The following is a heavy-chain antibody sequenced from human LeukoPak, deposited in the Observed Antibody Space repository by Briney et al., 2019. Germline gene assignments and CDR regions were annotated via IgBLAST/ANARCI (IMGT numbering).Heavy chain of an antibody. CDR2: ISYSGST. V-gene: IGHV4-59*01. CDR3: ARGNTGDFDY. CDR1: GGSISSYS. Sequence: SETLSLTCTVPGGSISSYSWSWIRQPPGKGLEWIGYISYSGSTNYNPSLKSRVTISVDTAKTLYSLTRSYVDPADTAVYCYARGNTGDFDYWGQEPLVVVSS. D-gene: IGHD2-8*02. J-gene: IGHJ4*02.